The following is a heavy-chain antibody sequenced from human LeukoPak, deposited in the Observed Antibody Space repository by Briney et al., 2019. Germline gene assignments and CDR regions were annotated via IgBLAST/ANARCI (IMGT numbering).Heavy chain of an antibody. CDR3: AKSKYYDSSGYYSFEF. CDR2: IYYSGST. V-gene: IGHV4-4*07. D-gene: IGHD3-22*01. Sequence: SETLSLTCSVSGGSISSNYWSWIRQPAGKGLEWIGRIYYSGSTNYNPSLKSRLTMSVDTSKNQFSLNLNSVTAADTAVYFCAKSKYYDSSGYYSFEFWGRGTLVIVSS. CDR1: GGSISSNY. J-gene: IGHJ4*02.